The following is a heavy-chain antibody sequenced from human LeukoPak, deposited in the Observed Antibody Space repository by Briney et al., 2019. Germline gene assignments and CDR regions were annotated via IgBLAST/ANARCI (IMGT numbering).Heavy chain of an antibody. Sequence: SETLSLTRAVSGYSISSGYYWGWIRQPPGKGLEWIGSIYHSGSTYYNPSLKSRVTISVDTSKNQFSLKLSSVTAADTAVYYCARLILGITVTTPDYWGQGTLVTVSS. D-gene: IGHD4-11*01. J-gene: IGHJ4*02. V-gene: IGHV4-38-2*01. CDR2: IYHSGST. CDR1: GYSISSGYY. CDR3: ARLILGITVTTPDY.